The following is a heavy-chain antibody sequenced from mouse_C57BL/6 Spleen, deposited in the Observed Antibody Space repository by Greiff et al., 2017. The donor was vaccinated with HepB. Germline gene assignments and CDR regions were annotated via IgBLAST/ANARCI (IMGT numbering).Heavy chain of an antibody. J-gene: IGHJ2*01. CDR3: ASQVLQLGRRGY. Sequence: QVQLQQPGAELVRPGSSVKLSCKASGYTFTSYWMDWVKQRPGQGLEWIGNIYPSDSETHYNQKFKDKATLTVDKSSSTAYMQLSSLTSEDSAVYYCASQVLQLGRRGYWGQGTTLTVSS. V-gene: IGHV1-61*01. CDR1: GYTFTSYW. CDR2: IYPSDSET. D-gene: IGHD4-1*02.